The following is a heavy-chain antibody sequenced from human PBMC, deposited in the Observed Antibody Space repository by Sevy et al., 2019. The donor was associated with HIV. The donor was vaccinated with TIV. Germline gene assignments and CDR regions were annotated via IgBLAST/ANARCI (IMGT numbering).Heavy chain of an antibody. CDR3: ARGQWEHPY. J-gene: IGHJ4*02. V-gene: IGHV4-34*01. CDR1: GGSFSGYY. Sequence: SETLSLTCAVYGGSFSGYYWSRIRQPPGKGLEWIGEIIPSGITNYNPSLKSRVTISIDTSKNQFSLKVKSVTAADTAIYYCARGQWEHPYWGQGTQVTVSS. D-gene: IGHD1-26*01. CDR2: IIPSGIT.